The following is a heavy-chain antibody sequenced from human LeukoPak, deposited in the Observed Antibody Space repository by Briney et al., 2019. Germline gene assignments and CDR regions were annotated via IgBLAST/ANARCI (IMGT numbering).Heavy chain of an antibody. V-gene: IGHV4-59*01. CDR3: ARSTAWFDP. Sequence: SETLSLTCAVYGGSFSGYYWSWIRQPPGKGLEWIGYIYYSGSTNYNPSLKSRVTISVDTSKNQFSLKLSSVTAADTAVYYCARSTAWFDPWGQGTLVTVSS. CDR1: GGSFSGYY. CDR2: IYYSGST. J-gene: IGHJ5*02.